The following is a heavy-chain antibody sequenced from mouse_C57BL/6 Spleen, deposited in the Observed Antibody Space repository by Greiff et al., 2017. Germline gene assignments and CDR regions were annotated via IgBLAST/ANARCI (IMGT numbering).Heavy chain of an antibody. CDR3: ARMDLAWFAY. V-gene: IGHV2-2*01. J-gene: IGHJ3*01. CDR1: GFSLTSYG. CDR2: IWSGGST. Sequence: QVQLQQSGPGLVQPSQSLSITCTVSGFSLTSYGVHWVRQSPGKGLEWLGVIWSGGSTDYNAAFISRLSISKDNSKSQVFFKMNSLQADDTAIYYCARMDLAWFAYWGQGTLVTVSA.